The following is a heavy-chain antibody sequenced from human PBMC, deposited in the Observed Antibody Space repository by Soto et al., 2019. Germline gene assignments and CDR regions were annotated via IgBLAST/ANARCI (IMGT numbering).Heavy chain of an antibody. Sequence: GGSLRLSCAASEFTFSRHGMHWVRQAPGKGLQWVGVIWSDGSNEVYADSVKGRFIISRDNSKNILYLQMNSLRAEDTAVYYCARERTFGDNKHNYNDVWGTGITVTVSS. CDR2: IWSDGSNE. V-gene: IGHV3-33*01. CDR3: ARERTFGDNKHNYNDV. CDR1: EFTFSRHG. J-gene: IGHJ6*03. D-gene: IGHD3-10*01.